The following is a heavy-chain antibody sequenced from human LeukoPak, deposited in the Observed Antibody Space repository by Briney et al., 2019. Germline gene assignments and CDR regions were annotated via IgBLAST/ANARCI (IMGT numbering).Heavy chain of an antibody. J-gene: IGHJ4*02. D-gene: IGHD3-10*01. Sequence: GGSLRLSCAASGFTFSTYAMTWVRQAPGKGLGWVSAISGSGGSTFYPDSVKGRFTIARDNSKNTLYLQMNSLRAEDTAVYYCAKSRGVLYYFDSWGQGTLVTVSS. CDR2: ISGSGGST. CDR3: AKSRGVLYYFDS. V-gene: IGHV3-23*01. CDR1: GFTFSTYA.